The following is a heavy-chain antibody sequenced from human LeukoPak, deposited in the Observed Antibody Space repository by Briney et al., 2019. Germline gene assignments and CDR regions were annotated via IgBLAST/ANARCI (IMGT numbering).Heavy chain of an antibody. V-gene: IGHV3-23*01. Sequence: GGTLRLSCGASGFTFSTYAMNWVRQAPGKGLEWVSVISVSGLSTYYADSVKGRFTISRDNSKNTLYLQMNSLRAEDTAVYYCARGGSYLSAFDIWGQGTMVTVSS. CDR1: GFTFSTYA. D-gene: IGHD1-26*01. J-gene: IGHJ3*02. CDR2: ISVSGLST. CDR3: ARGGSYLSAFDI.